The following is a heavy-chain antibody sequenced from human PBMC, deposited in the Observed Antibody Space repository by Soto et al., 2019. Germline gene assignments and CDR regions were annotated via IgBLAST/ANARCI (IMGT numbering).Heavy chain of an antibody. Sequence: SETLSLTCAVSGGSISSSNWWSWVRQPPGKGLEWIGEIYHSGSTNHNPSLKSRVTISVDKSKNQFSLKLSSVTAADTAVYYCARGAHRRIAADGTSGYYGMDVWGQGTTVTVYS. CDR3: ARGAHRRIAADGTSGYYGMDV. J-gene: IGHJ6*02. CDR1: GGSISSSNW. D-gene: IGHD6-13*01. V-gene: IGHV4-4*02. CDR2: IYHSGST.